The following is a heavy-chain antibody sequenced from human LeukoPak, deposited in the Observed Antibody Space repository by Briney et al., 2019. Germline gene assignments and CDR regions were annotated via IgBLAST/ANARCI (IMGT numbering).Heavy chain of an antibody. J-gene: IGHJ4*02. D-gene: IGHD3-3*01. CDR3: ARDYYDFWSGYYSHFDY. CDR1: GFTFSSYG. Sequence: GGSLRLSCAASGFTFSSYGMHWVRQAPGKGREWVAVIWYDGSNKYYADSVKGRFTISRDNSKNTLYLQMNRLRAEDTAVYYCARDYYDFWSGYYSHFDYWGQGTLVTVSS. V-gene: IGHV3-33*01. CDR2: IWYDGSNK.